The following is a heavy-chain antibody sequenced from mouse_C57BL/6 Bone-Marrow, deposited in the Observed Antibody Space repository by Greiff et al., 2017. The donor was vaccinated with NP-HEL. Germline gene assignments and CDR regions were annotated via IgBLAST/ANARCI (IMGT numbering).Heavy chain of an antibody. CDR1: GYTFTSSG. J-gene: IGHJ4*01. V-gene: IGHV1-81*01. Sequence: QVQLQQPGAELVRPGSSVKLSCKASGYTFTSSGISWVKQRTGQGLEWIGEIYPRSGNTYYNEKFKGKATLTAEKSSSTAYMELRSLTSEDSAVYFCESPNWDRDYYAMDYWGQGTSVTVSS. D-gene: IGHD4-1*02. CDR3: ESPNWDRDYYAMDY. CDR2: IYPRSGNT.